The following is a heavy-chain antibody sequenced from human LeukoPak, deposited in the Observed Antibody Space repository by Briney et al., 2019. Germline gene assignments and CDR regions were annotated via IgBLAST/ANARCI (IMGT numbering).Heavy chain of an antibody. Sequence: PGGSLRLSCAASGFTFGSYGMSWVRQAPGKGLEWVSVISGSGGTTYYADSVKGRFTISRANSKNTLYLQMNSLRAEETAGYYSAQGRTMSVVVIPLDYWGKGTLVTVSS. V-gene: IGHV3-23*01. CDR2: ISGSGGTT. CDR3: AQGRTMSVVVIPLDY. J-gene: IGHJ4*02. CDR1: GFTFGSYG. D-gene: IGHD3-22*01.